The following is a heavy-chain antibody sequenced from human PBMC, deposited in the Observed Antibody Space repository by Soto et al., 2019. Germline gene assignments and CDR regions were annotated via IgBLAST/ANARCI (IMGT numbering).Heavy chain of an antibody. CDR2: ISAYNGNT. V-gene: IGHV1-18*01. CDR3: ARDQRYDVWSGYNGMDV. Sequence: GASVKVSCKASGYTFTSYGISWVRQAPGQGLEWMGWISAYNGNTNYAQKLQGRVTMTTDASTSTAYMELRSLRSDDTAVYYCARDQRYDVWSGYNGMDVWGQGTTVTVSS. J-gene: IGHJ6*02. D-gene: IGHD3-3*01. CDR1: GYTFTSYG.